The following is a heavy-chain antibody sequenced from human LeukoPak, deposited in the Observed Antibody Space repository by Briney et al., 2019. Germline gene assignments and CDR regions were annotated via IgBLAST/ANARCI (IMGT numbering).Heavy chain of an antibody. CDR3: ARAGDYGDYVGWFDP. J-gene: IGHJ5*02. CDR1: GGSISSSSYY. V-gene: IGHV4-61*02. D-gene: IGHD4-17*01. CDR2: IHTSGST. Sequence: PSETLSLTCTVSGGSISSSSYYWSWIRQPAGKGLEWIGRIHTSGSTNYNPSLKSRVTMSVDTSKKQFSPKLTSVTAADTAVYYCARAGDYGDYVGWFDPWGQGTLVTVSS.